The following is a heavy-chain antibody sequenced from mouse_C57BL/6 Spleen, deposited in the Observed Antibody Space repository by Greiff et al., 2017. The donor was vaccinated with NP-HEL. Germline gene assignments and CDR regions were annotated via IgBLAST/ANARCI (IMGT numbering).Heavy chain of an antibody. CDR2: IYPRSGNT. D-gene: IGHD2-3*01. J-gene: IGHJ4*01. CDR1: GYTFTSYG. CDR3: ARCDGYYVGYAMDY. V-gene: IGHV1-81*01. Sequence: QVQLKQSGAELARPGASVKLSCKASGYTFTSYGISWVKQRTGQGLEWIGEIYPRSGNTYYNEKFKGKATLTADKSSSTAYMELRSLTSEDSAVYFCARCDGYYVGYAMDYWGQGTSVTVSS.